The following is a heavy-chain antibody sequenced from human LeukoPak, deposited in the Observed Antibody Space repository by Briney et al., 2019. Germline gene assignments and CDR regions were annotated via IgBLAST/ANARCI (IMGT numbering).Heavy chain of an antibody. Sequence: PGGSLRLSCAASGFSFSKYGVHWIRQAPGKGLEWVAVISDAGSEKYYADSVKGRFTISRDNSKNTVYLQMNSLRPDDTAMYYCAKNVGRDGYNDYFGYWGQGTLVTVSS. CDR2: ISDAGSEK. CDR3: AKNVGRDGYNDYFGY. D-gene: IGHD5-24*01. V-gene: IGHV3-30*18. CDR1: GFSFSKYG. J-gene: IGHJ4*02.